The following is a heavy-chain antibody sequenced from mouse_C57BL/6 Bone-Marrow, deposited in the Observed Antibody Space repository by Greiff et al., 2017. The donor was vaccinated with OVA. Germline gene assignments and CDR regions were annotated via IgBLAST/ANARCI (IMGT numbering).Heavy chain of an antibody. D-gene: IGHD1-1*01. J-gene: IGHJ2*01. V-gene: IGHV14-4*01. CDR2: IDPENGDT. Sequence: EVQLQQSGAELVRPGASVKLSCTASGFNIKDDYMHWVKQRPEQGLEWIGWIDPENGDTEYASKFQGKATITADTSSNTAYLQLSSLTSEDTAVYYWTTSNDYGSSYFDYWGQGTTLTVSS. CDR3: TTSNDYGSSYFDY. CDR1: GFNIKDDY.